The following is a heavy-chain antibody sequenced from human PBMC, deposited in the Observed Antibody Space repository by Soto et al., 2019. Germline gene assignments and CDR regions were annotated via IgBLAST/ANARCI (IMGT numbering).Heavy chain of an antibody. CDR1: GFTFSSYW. D-gene: IGHD3-10*01. Sequence: GESLKISCAASGFTFSSYWMTWVRQAPGKGLEWVANIKEDGSETYYVDSVKGRFTISRDNAKNKLYLQMNSLRAEDTAVYYCARDRAGSQRYFDYWGPGNMVTVSS. V-gene: IGHV3-7*01. CDR3: ARDRAGSQRYFDY. J-gene: IGHJ4*02. CDR2: IKEDGSET.